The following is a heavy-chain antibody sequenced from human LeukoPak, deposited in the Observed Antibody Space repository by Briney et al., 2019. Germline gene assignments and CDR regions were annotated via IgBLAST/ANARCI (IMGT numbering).Heavy chain of an antibody. CDR3: ARDRIERGVGASDP. D-gene: IGHD1-26*01. J-gene: IGHJ5*02. CDR2: ISAYNGNT. Sequence: ASVKVSCKASGYTFTGYYMYWVRQAPGQGLEWMGWISAYNGNTNYAQKLQGRVTMTTDTSTSTAYMELRSLRSDDTAVYYCARDRIERGVGASDPWGQGTLVTVSS. CDR1: GYTFTGYY. V-gene: IGHV1-18*04.